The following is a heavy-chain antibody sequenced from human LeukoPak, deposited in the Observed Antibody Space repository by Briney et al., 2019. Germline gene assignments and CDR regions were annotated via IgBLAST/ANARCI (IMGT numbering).Heavy chain of an antibody. V-gene: IGHV4-59*01. CDR1: GGSISSYY. D-gene: IGHD1-14*01. CDR2: IYYSGNT. Sequence: SETLSLTCTVSGGSISSYYWSWIRQPPGKGLEWIGYIYYSGNTNYNPSLKSRVTISVDTSKNQFSLSLSSVTAADTAVYYCARAPGGNPTTHYFDYWGQGTLVTVSS. J-gene: IGHJ4*02. CDR3: ARAPGGNPTTHYFDY.